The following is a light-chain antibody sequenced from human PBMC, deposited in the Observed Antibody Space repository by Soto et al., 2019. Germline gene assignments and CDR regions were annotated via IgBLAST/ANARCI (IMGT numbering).Light chain of an antibody. CDR3: QQYRSSPPEFT. J-gene: IGKJ3*01. CDR2: GVS. Sequence: EIVLTQSPGTLSLSAGERATLSCRASQTISSNFLAWYQQKPGQAPRLLIFGVSYRATGIPDRFSGSGSGTDFTLTISRLEPEDFAVYYCQQYRSSPPEFTFGPGTKVDI. V-gene: IGKV3-20*01. CDR1: QTISSNF.